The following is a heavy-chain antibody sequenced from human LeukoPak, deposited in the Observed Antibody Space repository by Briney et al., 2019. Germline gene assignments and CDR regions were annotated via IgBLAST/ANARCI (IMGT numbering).Heavy chain of an antibody. Sequence: PGGSLRLSCAASGFSFRNYWMSWVRQVPGKGLEWVANIKQEGGEIYYVDSVKGRFTISRDNAKNSLFLQMNSLRVEDTATYYCARDKIVGATNFDYWGQGTLVTVSS. J-gene: IGHJ4*02. D-gene: IGHD1-26*01. CDR1: GFSFRNYW. V-gene: IGHV3-7*03. CDR3: ARDKIVGATNFDY. CDR2: IKQEGGEI.